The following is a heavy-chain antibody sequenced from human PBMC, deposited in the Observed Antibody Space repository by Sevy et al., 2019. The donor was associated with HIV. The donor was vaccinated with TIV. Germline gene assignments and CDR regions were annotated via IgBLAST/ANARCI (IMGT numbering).Heavy chain of an antibody. V-gene: IGHV3-23*01. CDR3: AREGCTKPHDY. CDR2: LSFGCGEI. Sequence: GESLKISCAASGFTFSKYSMSWVRQPPGKRLEWVSTLSFGCGEINYADSVKGRFTISRDNSKSSVYLQMNNLRPEDMAVYYCAREGCTKPHDYSGQGTLVTVSS. J-gene: IGHJ4*02. D-gene: IGHD2-8*01. CDR1: GFTFSKYS.